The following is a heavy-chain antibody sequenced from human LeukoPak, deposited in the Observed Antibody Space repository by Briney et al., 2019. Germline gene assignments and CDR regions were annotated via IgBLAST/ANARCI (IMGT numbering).Heavy chain of an antibody. D-gene: IGHD3-10*01. V-gene: IGHV3-23*01. CDR1: GFTFSSYA. CDR2: ISGSGGST. Sequence: GGSLRLSCAASGFTFSSYAMSWVRQAPGKGLEWVSAISGSGGSTYYADSVKGRFTISRDNSKNTLYVQMNSLRAEDTAVYYCAKNFYGSGGYLEGRFDYWGQGTLVTVSS. J-gene: IGHJ4*02. CDR3: AKNFYGSGGYLEGRFDY.